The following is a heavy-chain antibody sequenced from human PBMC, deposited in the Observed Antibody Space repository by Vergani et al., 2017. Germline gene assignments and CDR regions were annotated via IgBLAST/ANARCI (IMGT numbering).Heavy chain of an antibody. D-gene: IGHD2-2*01. J-gene: IGHJ4*02. CDR1: GFTFNQYG. Sequence: QVQLVESGGGVVQPGRSLRLSCAASGFTFNQYGMHWVRQAPGKGLEWVAVIWYDGSNKYYADSVKGRFTISRDNSKNTLYLQMNSLRAEDTAVYYCARDTYCSSTSCLWALDYWGQGTLVTVSS. CDR2: IWYDGSNK. CDR3: ARDTYCSSTSCLWALDY. V-gene: IGHV3-33*01.